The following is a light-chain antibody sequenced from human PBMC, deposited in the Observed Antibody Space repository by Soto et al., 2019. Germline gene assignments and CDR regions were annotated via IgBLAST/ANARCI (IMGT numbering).Light chain of an antibody. CDR1: PDINNY. Sequence: DIQMTQSPSSLSASVGDRVTITCRARPDINNYLAWYQVQPGKGPKLLIYVASTLQSGVPSRFSGSGSGTDFTLTISSLQPEDVATEFCQKYNSAPRTFGQGTRV. J-gene: IGKJ1*01. CDR3: QKYNSAPRT. CDR2: VAS. V-gene: IGKV1-27*01.